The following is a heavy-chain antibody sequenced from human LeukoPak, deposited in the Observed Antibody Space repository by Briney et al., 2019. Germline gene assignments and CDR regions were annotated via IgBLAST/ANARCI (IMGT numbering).Heavy chain of an antibody. Sequence: ASVNVSCKASGYTFTSYVINGVRQATGQGLEGMGWMNPNSGNTGYAQKFHGRVTMTRKTYISTAYMELSSLRSEDTAVYYCARGPLTIVYGMDVWGQGTTVTVSS. J-gene: IGHJ6*02. CDR3: ARGPLTIVYGMDV. CDR1: GYTFTSYV. CDR2: MNPNSGNT. D-gene: IGHD3-3*01. V-gene: IGHV1-8*01.